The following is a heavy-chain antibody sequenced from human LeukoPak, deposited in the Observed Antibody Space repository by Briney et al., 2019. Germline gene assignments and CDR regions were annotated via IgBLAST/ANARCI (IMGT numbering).Heavy chain of an antibody. CDR2: ITGRGGNT. CDR1: GFTPSSFT. D-gene: IGHD6-25*01. Sequence: SLSPSCALSGFTPSSFTMSCVRDAPGKRLQWVSGITGRGGNTYYADSVEGRFTISRDNSKSTLSLQMDSLRAEDTAVYYCARDRAAFDYWGQGTLVTVSS. V-gene: IGHV3-23*01. CDR3: ARDRAAFDY. J-gene: IGHJ4*02.